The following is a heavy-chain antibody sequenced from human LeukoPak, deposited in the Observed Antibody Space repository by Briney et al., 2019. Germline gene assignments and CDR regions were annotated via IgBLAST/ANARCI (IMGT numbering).Heavy chain of an antibody. CDR2: ISYDGSNK. D-gene: IGHD5-18*01. Sequence: GGSLRLSCAASGFTVNNNYMSWVRQAPGKGLEWVAFISYDGSNKYHADSEKGRFTISRDNSKNTVYLQMNSLRAEDTAVYYCARARSSYGYGDAFDIWGQGTMVTVSS. J-gene: IGHJ3*02. V-gene: IGHV3-30*03. CDR1: GFTVNNNY. CDR3: ARARSSYGYGDAFDI.